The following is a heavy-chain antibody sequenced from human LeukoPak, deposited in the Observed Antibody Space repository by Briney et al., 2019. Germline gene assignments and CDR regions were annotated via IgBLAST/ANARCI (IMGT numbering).Heavy chain of an antibody. J-gene: IGHJ4*02. V-gene: IGHV4-4*02. CDR3: AGTTKWLSYVF. Sequence: PSETLSLTCGVSGGSISSNNWWSWVRQPPGQGLEWIGEIYHSGSANYNPSLKSRVTMSMDTSKNQFSLKVTSLTAADTALYYCAGTTKWLSYVFWGQGALVTVSS. CDR1: GGSISSNNW. CDR2: IYHSGSA. D-gene: IGHD3-3*01.